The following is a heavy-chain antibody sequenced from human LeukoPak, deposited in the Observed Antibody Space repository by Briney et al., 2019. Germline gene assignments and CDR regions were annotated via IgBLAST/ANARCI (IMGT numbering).Heavy chain of an antibody. CDR3: ARERRSGSYYYFDY. CDR2: VFYSGST. J-gene: IGHJ4*02. V-gene: IGHV4-59*01. CDR1: GDSISSYY. Sequence: SETLSLTCSVSGDSISSYYWSWIRQPPGKGLEWIGFVFYSGSTNYNPSLKSRVTVSVDTSKNQFSLKLSSVTAADTAVYFCARERRSGSYYYFDYWGQGTLVAVSS. D-gene: IGHD1-26*01.